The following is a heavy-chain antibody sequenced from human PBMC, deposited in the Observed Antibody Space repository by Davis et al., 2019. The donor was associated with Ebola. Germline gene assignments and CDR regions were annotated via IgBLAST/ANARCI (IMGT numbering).Heavy chain of an antibody. CDR3: ITDRTGDLYYYYGMDV. D-gene: IGHD7-27*01. CDR2: IKSKTDGGTT. J-gene: IGHJ6*02. Sequence: GESLKISCAASGFTFSAHAMNWVRQAPGKGLEWVGRIKSKTDGGTTDYAAPVKGRFTISRDDSKNTLYLQMNSLKTEDTAVYYCITDRTGDLYYYYGMDVWGQGTTVTVSS. CDR1: GFTFSAHA. V-gene: IGHV3-15*07.